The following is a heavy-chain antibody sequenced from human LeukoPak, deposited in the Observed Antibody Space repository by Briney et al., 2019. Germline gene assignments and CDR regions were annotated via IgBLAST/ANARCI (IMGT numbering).Heavy chain of an antibody. J-gene: IGHJ4*02. D-gene: IGHD1-7*01. Sequence: PSETLSLTCTVSGGSISSGNYYWSWIRQPAGKGQEWIGRIYPSGTTLGRIYASGTTHYNPSLKSRVTISLDTSKNQFSLRLSFVTAADTALYFCARGLGTTNFDYWGQGTLVTVSS. V-gene: IGHV4-61*02. CDR1: GGSISSGNYY. CDR2: IYASGTT. CDR3: ARGLGTTNFDY.